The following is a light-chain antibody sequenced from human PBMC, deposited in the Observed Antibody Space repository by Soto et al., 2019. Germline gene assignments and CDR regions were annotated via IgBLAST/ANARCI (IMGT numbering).Light chain of an antibody. V-gene: IGKV3-20*01. CDR2: GTS. Sequence: EIVLTQSPGTLSLSPGERATLSCRASQSVSSSYLAWYQHKRGQAPRLLIHGTSSRATGIPHRFSGSGSGTDFTLTISRLEPEEFAVYYCQQYGNSVPFTFGQGTKLEI. CDR1: QSVSSSY. CDR3: QQYGNSVPFT. J-gene: IGKJ2*01.